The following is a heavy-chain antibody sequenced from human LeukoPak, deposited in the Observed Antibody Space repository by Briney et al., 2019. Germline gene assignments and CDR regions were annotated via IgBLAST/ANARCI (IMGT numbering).Heavy chain of an antibody. CDR1: AGSISGYY. D-gene: IGHD2-15*01. CDR3: ARWFCSGGSCRGAVDY. CDR2: IYYTGRT. V-gene: IGHV4-59*01. Sequence: SETLSLTCTVSAGSISGYYWTWIRQPPGKGLEWIGYIYYTGRTNYNPSLKSRVAISLDTSKNQFSLKLNSVTAADTAVYYCARWFCSGGSCRGAVDYWGQGTLVTVSS. J-gene: IGHJ4*02.